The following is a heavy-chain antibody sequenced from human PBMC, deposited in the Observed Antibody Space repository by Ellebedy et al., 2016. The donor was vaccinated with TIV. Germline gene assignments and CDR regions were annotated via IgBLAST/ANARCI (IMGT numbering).Heavy chain of an antibody. CDR3: ARGGYSYGSGDFDY. V-gene: IGHV1-69*04. J-gene: IGHJ4*02. D-gene: IGHD5-18*01. CDR2: INPIIGLA. CDR1: GGTFSSYA. Sequence: ASVKVSCKASGGTFSSYALNWVRQAPGEGLEWMGRINPIIGLANYAQKFQGRVTITAISADRSTTTAYMELSSLRSEDTAVYYCARGGYSYGSGDFDYWGQGTLVTVSS.